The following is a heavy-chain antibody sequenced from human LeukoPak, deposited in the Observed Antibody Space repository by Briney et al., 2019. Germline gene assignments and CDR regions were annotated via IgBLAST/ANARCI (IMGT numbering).Heavy chain of an antibody. CDR1: GGSVRSGSFY. Sequence: KSSETLSLTCTVSGGSVRSGSFYWNWIRQPPGKGLEWIGYMHSSGSTSYNPSLKSRVTISVDTSKNQFSLKLSSVTAADTAVYYCARGSGYDFWSGYSYYFDYWGQGTLVTVSS. CDR2: MHSSGST. J-gene: IGHJ4*02. D-gene: IGHD3-3*01. CDR3: ARGSGYDFWSGYSYYFDY. V-gene: IGHV4-61*01.